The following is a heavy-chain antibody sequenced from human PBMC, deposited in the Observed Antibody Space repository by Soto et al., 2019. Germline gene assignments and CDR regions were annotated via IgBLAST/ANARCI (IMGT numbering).Heavy chain of an antibody. CDR3: ARDRFASSWSYFDY. D-gene: IGHD6-13*01. V-gene: IGHV3-30-3*01. CDR1: GFTFSNYA. Sequence: QVQLVESGGGVVQPGRSLRLSCAASGFTFSNYALHWVRQAPGKGLEWVAVISDDGSNKYYADSVKGRFTISRDSSTNTLYLQMNSLRSEDTAVYYCARDRFASSWSYFDYWGQGTPVTVSS. J-gene: IGHJ4*02. CDR2: ISDDGSNK.